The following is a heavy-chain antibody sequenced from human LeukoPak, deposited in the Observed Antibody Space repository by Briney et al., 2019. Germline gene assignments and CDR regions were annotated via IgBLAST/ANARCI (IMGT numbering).Heavy chain of an antibody. CDR2: ISSSSYI. Sequence: GGSLRLSCAASGFTISSYSMNWVRQAPGKGLEWVSSISSSSYIYYADSVKGRFTISRDNSKNTLYLQMNSLRAEETAVYYCARKNGLDYWGQGTLVTVSS. CDR3: ARKNGLDY. V-gene: IGHV3-21*01. CDR1: GFTISSYS. J-gene: IGHJ4*02.